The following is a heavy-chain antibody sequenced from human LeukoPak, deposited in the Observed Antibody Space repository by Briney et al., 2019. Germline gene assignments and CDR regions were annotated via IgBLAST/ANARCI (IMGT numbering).Heavy chain of an antibody. J-gene: IGHJ5*02. V-gene: IGHV4-30-2*01. Sequence: SVTMSLTCAVSARSISSGGHSWSWIRQPPGKGLDWTGYIYHSGSTYYNPSLKSRVTISVDRSKNQFSLKLSSVTAADTAVYYCAARSGGDPNWFDPWGQGTLVTVSS. CDR3: AARSGGDPNWFDP. CDR2: IYHSGST. CDR1: ARSISSGGHS. D-gene: IGHD2-15*01.